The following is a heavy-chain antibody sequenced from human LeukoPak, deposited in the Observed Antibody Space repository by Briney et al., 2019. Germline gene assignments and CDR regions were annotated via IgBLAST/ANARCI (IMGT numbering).Heavy chain of an antibody. D-gene: IGHD6-13*01. CDR3: ARYSSSWSPYYFDY. V-gene: IGHV4-31*03. CDR1: GGSISSGGYY. CDR2: IYYSGST. J-gene: IGHJ4*02. Sequence: NPSETLSLTCTVSGGSISSGGYYWSWIRQHPGKGLEWIGYIYYSGSTYYNPSLKSRVTISVDTSKNQFSLKLSSVTAADTAVYYCARYSSSWSPYYFDYWGQGTLVTVSS.